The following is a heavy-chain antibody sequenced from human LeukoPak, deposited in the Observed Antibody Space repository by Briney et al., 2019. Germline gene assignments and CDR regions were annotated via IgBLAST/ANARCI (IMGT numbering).Heavy chain of an antibody. CDR3: AKAVGSSGYFSRDAFDI. D-gene: IGHD3-22*01. CDR2: ISGGGSGT. J-gene: IGHJ3*02. CDR1: GFTFSSYA. V-gene: IGHV3-23*01. Sequence: QAGRSLRLSCAPSGFTFSSYAMSWVRQDPGKGLEWVAVISGGGSGTYYADSVRGRFTISRDNSKNTVYLQMNSLRAEDTAIYYCAKAVGSSGYFSRDAFDIWGQGTMVTVSS.